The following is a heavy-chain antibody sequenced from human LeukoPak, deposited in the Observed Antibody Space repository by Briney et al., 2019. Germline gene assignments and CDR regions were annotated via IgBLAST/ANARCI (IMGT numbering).Heavy chain of an antibody. Sequence: SETLSLTCTVSGGSISSSSYYWGWIRQPPGKGLEWIGSIYYSGSTYYNPSLKSRVTISVDTSKNQVSLKLSSVTAADTAVYYCARHYDPQPFDVFDIWGQGTMVTVSS. D-gene: IGHD3-3*01. CDR3: ARHYDPQPFDVFDI. CDR1: GGSISSSSYY. V-gene: IGHV4-39*07. J-gene: IGHJ3*02. CDR2: IYYSGST.